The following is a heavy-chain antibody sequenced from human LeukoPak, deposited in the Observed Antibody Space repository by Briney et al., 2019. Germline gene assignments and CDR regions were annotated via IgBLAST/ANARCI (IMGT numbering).Heavy chain of an antibody. CDR2: ISSSGSTI. J-gene: IGHJ5*02. D-gene: IGHD3-3*02. V-gene: IGHV3-11*04. Sequence: GGSLRLSCAASGFTLSDYYMSWIRQAPGKGLEWVSYISSSGSTIYYADSVRGRFTISRDNAKNSLYLQMDSLGAEDTAVYYCAREWVSRFDPWGQGTLVTVSS. CDR1: GFTLSDYY. CDR3: AREWVSRFDP.